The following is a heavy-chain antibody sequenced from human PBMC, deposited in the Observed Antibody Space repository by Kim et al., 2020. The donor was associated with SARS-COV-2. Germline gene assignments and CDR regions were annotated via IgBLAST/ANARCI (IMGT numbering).Heavy chain of an antibody. D-gene: IGHD6-19*01. CDR3: AKGDLAVAGKNDY. V-gene: IGHV3-33*06. Sequence: YADSVKGRFTISRDNSKNTLYLQMNSLRAEDTAVYYCAKGDLAVAGKNDYWGQGTLVTVSS. J-gene: IGHJ4*02.